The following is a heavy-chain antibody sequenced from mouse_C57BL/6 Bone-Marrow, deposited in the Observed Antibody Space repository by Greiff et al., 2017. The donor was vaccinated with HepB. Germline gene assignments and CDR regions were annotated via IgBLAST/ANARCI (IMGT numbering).Heavy chain of an antibody. CDR1: GFTFSSYA. V-gene: IGHV5-4*01. D-gene: IGHD2-3*01. J-gene: IGHJ1*03. Sequence: EVMLVESGGGLVKPGGSLKLSCAASGFTFSSYAMSWVRQTPEKRLEWVATISDGGSYTYYPDNVKGRCTISRDNAKNNLYLQMSHLKSEDTAMYYCARDDGYYWYFDVWGTGTTVTVSS. CDR2: ISDGGSYT. CDR3: ARDDGYYWYFDV.